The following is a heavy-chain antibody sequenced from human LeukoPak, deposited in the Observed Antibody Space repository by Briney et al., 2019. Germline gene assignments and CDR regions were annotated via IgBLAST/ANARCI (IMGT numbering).Heavy chain of an antibody. CDR3: ARVLSGSYCDY. D-gene: IGHD1-26*01. Sequence: SETLSLTCTVSGGSVSSGSYYWSWIRQPPGKELEWIGYIYYSGSTNYNPSLKSRVTISVDMSKNQFSLKLSSVTAADTAVYYCARVLSGSYCDYWGQGTLVTVSS. CDR1: GGSVSSGSYY. V-gene: IGHV4-61*01. CDR2: IYYSGST. J-gene: IGHJ4*02.